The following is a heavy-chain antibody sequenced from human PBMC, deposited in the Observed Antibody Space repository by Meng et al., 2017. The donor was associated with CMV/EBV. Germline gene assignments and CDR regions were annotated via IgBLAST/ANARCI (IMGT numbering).Heavy chain of an antibody. Sequence: ASVKVSCKASGYTFTSYGISWVRQAPGQGLEWTGWISAYNGNTNYAQKLQGRVTMTTDTSTSTAYMELRSLRSDDTAVYYCARGPGVVVPAATDYWGQGTLVTVSS. CDR3: ARGPGVVVPAATDY. CDR2: ISAYNGNT. D-gene: IGHD2-2*01. V-gene: IGHV1-18*01. J-gene: IGHJ4*02. CDR1: GYTFTSYG.